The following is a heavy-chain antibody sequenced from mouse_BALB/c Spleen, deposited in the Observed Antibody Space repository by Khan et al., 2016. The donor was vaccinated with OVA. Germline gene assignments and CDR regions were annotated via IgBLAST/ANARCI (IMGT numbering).Heavy chain of an antibody. D-gene: IGHD1-1*01. CDR3: ARGYYGTTSFAY. CDR2: IDPSDSET. J-gene: IGHJ3*01. CDR1: GYTFTIYW. Sequence: QVQLKQSGAELVRPGASVKLSCKASGYTFTIYWMNWLKQRPGQGLEWIGMIDPSDSETHYSQMFKDKATLTVDKSSSTAYMQLSSLTSEDSAVYYCARGYYGTTSFAYWGQGTLVTVSA. V-gene: IGHV1-61*01.